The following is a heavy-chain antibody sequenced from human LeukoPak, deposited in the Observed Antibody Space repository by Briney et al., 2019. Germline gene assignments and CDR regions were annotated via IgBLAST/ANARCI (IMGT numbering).Heavy chain of an antibody. D-gene: IGHD6-13*01. Sequence: ASVKVSCKASGYTFTSYDINWVRRATGQGLEWMGWMNPNSGNTGYAQEFQGRVTMTRNTSISTAYMELSSLRSEDTAVYYCARGGQLARLLYNWFDPWGQGTLVTVSS. CDR2: MNPNSGNT. V-gene: IGHV1-8*01. CDR3: ARGGQLARLLYNWFDP. CDR1: GYTFTSYD. J-gene: IGHJ5*02.